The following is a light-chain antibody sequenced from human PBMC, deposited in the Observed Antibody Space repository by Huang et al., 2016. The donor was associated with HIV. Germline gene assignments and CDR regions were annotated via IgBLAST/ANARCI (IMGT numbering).Light chain of an antibody. V-gene: IGKV3-15*01. CDR3: HQYNDWPPGT. J-gene: IGKJ2*01. Sequence: EIVMTQSPATLSVSPGERATLSCRASESVSSNLAWYQHKPGQAPRLLIYDASTRATGIPARFTGSGSGTEFTLTISSLQSEDFAVYYCHQYNDWPPGTFGRGTKLEIK. CDR2: DAS. CDR1: ESVSSN.